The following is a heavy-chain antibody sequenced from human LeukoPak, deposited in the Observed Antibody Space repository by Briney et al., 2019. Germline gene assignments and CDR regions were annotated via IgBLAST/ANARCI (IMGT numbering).Heavy chain of an antibody. CDR2: ISAYNGNT. Sequence: ASVKVSCKASGYTFTSYGISWVRQAPGQGLEWMGWISAYNGNTNYAQKLQGRVTMTTDTSTSTAYMELRSLSSDDTAVYYCARDREQQLVQSWNDRDLDYWGQGTLVTVSS. CDR3: ARDREQQLVQSWNDRDLDY. CDR1: GYTFTSYG. V-gene: IGHV1-18*01. D-gene: IGHD6-13*01. J-gene: IGHJ4*02.